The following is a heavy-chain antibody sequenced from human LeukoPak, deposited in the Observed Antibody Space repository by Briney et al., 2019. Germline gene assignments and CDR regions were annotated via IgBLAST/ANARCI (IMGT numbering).Heavy chain of an antibody. CDR1: GGTFSSYA. D-gene: IGHD3-10*01. V-gene: IGHV1-69*05. Sequence: GASVKVSCEASGGTFSSYAISWVRQAPGQGLEWMGGIIPIFGTANYAQKFQGRVTITTDESTSTAYMELSSLRSEDTAVYYCARGYYGSGSYSNYYYYMDVRGKGTTVTVSS. CDR3: ARGYYGSGSYSNYYYYMDV. J-gene: IGHJ6*03. CDR2: IIPIFGTA.